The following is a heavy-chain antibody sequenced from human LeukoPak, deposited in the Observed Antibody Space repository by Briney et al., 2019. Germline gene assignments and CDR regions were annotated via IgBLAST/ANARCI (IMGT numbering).Heavy chain of an antibody. CDR1: GFTVSSNY. CDR3: ARYGIAAPGPYFDY. CDR2: IYSGGST. V-gene: IGHV3-53*01. D-gene: IGHD6-13*01. J-gene: IGHJ4*02. Sequence: GGSLRLSCAASGFTVSSNYMSWVRQAPGKGLEWVAVIYSGGSTYYADSVKGRFTISGDKSKKTPYLQMNSLRAEDTAVYYCARYGIAAPGPYFDYWGQGTLVTVSS.